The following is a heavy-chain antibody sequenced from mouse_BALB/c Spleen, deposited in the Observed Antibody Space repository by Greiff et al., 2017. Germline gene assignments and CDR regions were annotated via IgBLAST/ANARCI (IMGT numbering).Heavy chain of an antibody. V-gene: IGHV1-82*01. D-gene: IGHD2-10*02. CDR2: IYPGDGDT. CDR1: GYAFSSSW. Sequence: VQLQQSGPELVKPGASVKISCKASGYAFSSSWMNWVKQRPGQGLEWIGRIYPGDGDTNYNGKFKGKATLTADKSSSTAYMQLSSLTSVDSAVYFCARPGRYGNFAMDYWGQGTSVTVSS. CDR3: ARPGRYGNFAMDY. J-gene: IGHJ4*01.